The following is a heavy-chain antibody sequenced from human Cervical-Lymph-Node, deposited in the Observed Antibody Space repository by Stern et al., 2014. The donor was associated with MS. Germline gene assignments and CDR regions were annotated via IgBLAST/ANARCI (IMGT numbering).Heavy chain of an antibody. CDR1: GFTFSNYG. CDR3: ARGGYLLAVAHWFDT. J-gene: IGHJ5*02. CDR2: THYDGPNKYYDNNE. Sequence: VQLVESGGGVVQPGGSLRLSCAASGFTFSNYGMHWVRQAPGRGLEWMAVTHYDGPNKYYDNNEYYADSVKGRFTISRDNSKNTLYLQMNSLRAEDTAVYFCARGGYLLAVAHWFDTWGQGTLVTVST. V-gene: IGHV3-33*01. D-gene: IGHD6-19*01.